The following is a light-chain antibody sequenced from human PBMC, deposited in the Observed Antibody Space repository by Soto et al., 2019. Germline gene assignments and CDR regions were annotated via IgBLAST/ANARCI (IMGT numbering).Light chain of an antibody. Sequence: AIRITQSPSSFSASTGDRVTITCQASQGISSYLAWYQQKPGKAPKLLIYAASTLQSGVPSRFSGSGSGTDFTLTISCLQSEDFATYYCQQYYSYPTLGQGTKVDIK. J-gene: IGKJ1*01. CDR3: QQYYSYPT. V-gene: IGKV1-8*01. CDR1: QGISSY. CDR2: AAS.